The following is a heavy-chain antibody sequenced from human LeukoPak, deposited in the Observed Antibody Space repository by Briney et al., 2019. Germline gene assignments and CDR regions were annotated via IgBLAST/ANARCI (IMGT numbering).Heavy chain of an antibody. CDR2: IYYSGST. V-gene: IGHV4-59*08. Sequence: KPSETLSLTCTVSGGSISSYYWSWIRQPPGKGLEWIGYIYYSGSTNYNPSLKSRVTISVDTSKNQFSLKLSSVTAADTAVYYCARLDDRAARIGVGHSSSWSSRRGFDYWGQGTLVTVSS. J-gene: IGHJ4*02. CDR1: GGSISSYY. CDR3: ARLDDRAARIGVGHSSSWSSRRGFDY. D-gene: IGHD6-13*01.